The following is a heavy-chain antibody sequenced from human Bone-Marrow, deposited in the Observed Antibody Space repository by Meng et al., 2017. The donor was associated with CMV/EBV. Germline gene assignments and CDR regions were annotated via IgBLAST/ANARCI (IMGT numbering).Heavy chain of an antibody. V-gene: IGHV1-69*05. D-gene: IGHD2-2*01. CDR1: GGTFSSYA. CDR3: ARAGGEYCSSTSCEI. J-gene: IGHJ3*02. Sequence: SVKVSCKASGGTFSSYAISWVRQAPGQGLEWMGGIIPIFGTANYAQKFQGRVTITTDESTSTAYMELSSLRAEDTAVYYCARAGGEYCSSTSCEIWGQGTMVTVSS. CDR2: IIPIFGTA.